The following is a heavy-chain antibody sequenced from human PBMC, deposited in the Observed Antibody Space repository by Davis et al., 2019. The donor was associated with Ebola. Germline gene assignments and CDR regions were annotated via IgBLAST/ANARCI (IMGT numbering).Heavy chain of an antibody. D-gene: IGHD6-13*01. J-gene: IGHJ4*02. Sequence: ASVKVSCKASGYTFTSYGISWVRQAPGQGLEWMGWINPNSGGTNYAQKFQGRVTMTRDTSISTAYMELSRLRSDDTAVYYCARAPRMYSSSWHHYFDYWGQGTLVTVSS. V-gene: IGHV1-2*02. CDR1: GYTFTSYG. CDR3: ARAPRMYSSSWHHYFDY. CDR2: INPNSGGT.